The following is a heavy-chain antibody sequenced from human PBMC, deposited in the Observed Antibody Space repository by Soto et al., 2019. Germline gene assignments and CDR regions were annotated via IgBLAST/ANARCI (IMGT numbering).Heavy chain of an antibody. V-gene: IGHV1-46*03. J-gene: IGHJ4*02. D-gene: IGHD6-19*01. Sequence: QVQLVQSGAEVKKPGAAVEVSCKASGYTFTSHYVHWVRQAPGQGLEWMGLINANSGTTSYAQKFQGRVTMTRDTATSTVYMERSSLRFEDTAVYYCARDRNLETSAWARDYWGQGTLVTVSS. CDR2: INANSGTT. CDR1: GYTFTSHY. CDR3: ARDRNLETSAWARDY.